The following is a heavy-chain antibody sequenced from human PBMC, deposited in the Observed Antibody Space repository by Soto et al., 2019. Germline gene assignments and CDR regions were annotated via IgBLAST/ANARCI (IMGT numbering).Heavy chain of an antibody. D-gene: IGHD3-16*02. CDR2: ISSSSSYI. J-gene: IGHJ4*02. CDR1: GFTFSSYS. Sequence: GGSLRLSCAASGFTFSSYSMNWVRQAPGKGLEWVSSISSSSSYIYYADSVKGRFTISRDNAKNSLYLQMNSLRAEDTAVYYCARVSPYDYVWGSYRYTGSLDYWGQGTLVTVSS. CDR3: ARVSPYDYVWGSYRYTGSLDY. V-gene: IGHV3-21*01.